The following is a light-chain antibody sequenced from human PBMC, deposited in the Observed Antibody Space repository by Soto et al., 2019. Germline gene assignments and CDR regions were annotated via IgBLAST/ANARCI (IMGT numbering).Light chain of an antibody. V-gene: IGLV2-14*01. J-gene: IGLJ1*01. CDR3: CSYTTSNTRQIV. CDR2: DVS. CDR1: SSDVCGYNY. Sequence: QSLLTQPASVSGSPGQSITISCTGTSSDVCGYNYVSWYQQHPGKAPKFMIYDVSSRPSGVSNRISGSKSGNTASLTISGLQAEDETDYYCCSYTTSNTRQIVFGTGTKVTVL.